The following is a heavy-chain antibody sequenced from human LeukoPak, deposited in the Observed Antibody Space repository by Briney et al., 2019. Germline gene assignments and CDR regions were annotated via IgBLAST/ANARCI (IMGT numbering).Heavy chain of an antibody. V-gene: IGHV3-23*01. CDR2: ISGSGGST. CDR1: GFTFSSYA. Sequence: PGGSLRLSCAASGFTFSSYAMSWVRQAPGKGLEWVSAISGSGGSTYYADSVKGRFTISRDNSKNTLYLQMNSLRAEDTAVYYCAKELGQQLVPEYYFDYWGQGTLVTVSS. D-gene: IGHD6-13*01. CDR3: AKELGQQLVPEYYFDY. J-gene: IGHJ4*02.